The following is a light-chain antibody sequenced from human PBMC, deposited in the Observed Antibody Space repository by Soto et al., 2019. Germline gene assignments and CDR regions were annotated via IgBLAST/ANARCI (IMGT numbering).Light chain of an antibody. V-gene: IGLV4-69*01. J-gene: IGLJ3*02. CDR2: LNSDGSH. Sequence: QPVLTQSPSASASLGASVKLTCTLSSGHSSYAIAWYQQQTEKGPRYLMNLNSDGSHSKGDGIPDRFAGSSSGAEHYLTISSLQSEGEADYYVQTWGTGAWVFGGGTKLTVL. CDR3: QTWGTGAWV. CDR1: SGHSSYA.